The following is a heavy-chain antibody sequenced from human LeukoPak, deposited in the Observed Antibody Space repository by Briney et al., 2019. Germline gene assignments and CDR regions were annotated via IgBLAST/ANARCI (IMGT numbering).Heavy chain of an antibody. Sequence: SQTMSLTSTVSGGSISSGSYYWSWIRQPAGKGLEWIGRIYTRGSTNYNPSLKSRVTISVDTSKNQFSLKLSSVTAADTAVYYCARGVAALHAFDIWGQGTMVTVSS. J-gene: IGHJ3*02. CDR3: ARGVAALHAFDI. D-gene: IGHD6-6*01. CDR2: IYTRGST. V-gene: IGHV4-61*02. CDR1: GGSISSGSYY.